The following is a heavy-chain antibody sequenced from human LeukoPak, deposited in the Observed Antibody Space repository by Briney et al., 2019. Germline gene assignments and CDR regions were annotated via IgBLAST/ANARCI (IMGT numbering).Heavy chain of an antibody. D-gene: IGHD4-17*01. J-gene: IGHJ5*02. Sequence: GPSLRLSCAASGFTFSTYIMNWVRQALGKGLEWVSAITGSGGYMFYADSVRGRFTISRDNSKNTLFLQMNSLTAQDTAVYYFAFGDSNLFARWGQGTMVTVCS. CDR3: AFGDSNLFAR. V-gene: IGHV3-21*01. CDR1: GFTFSTYI. CDR2: ITGSGGYM.